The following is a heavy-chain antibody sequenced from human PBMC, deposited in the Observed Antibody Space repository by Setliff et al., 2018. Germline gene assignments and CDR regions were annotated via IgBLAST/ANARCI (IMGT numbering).Heavy chain of an antibody. CDR3: SRRNNFWTGYYFGY. Sequence: PSETLSLTCTVSGGSITSANWWAWARQPPGKELEWIGNIYPSGPTRYNPSLKSRVTISVDKSKNQFSLDLSSVTAADTAVYYCSRRNNFWTGYYFGYWGQGTLVTVSS. CDR2: IYPSGPT. J-gene: IGHJ4*02. D-gene: IGHD3-3*01. CDR1: GGSITSANW. V-gene: IGHV4-4*02.